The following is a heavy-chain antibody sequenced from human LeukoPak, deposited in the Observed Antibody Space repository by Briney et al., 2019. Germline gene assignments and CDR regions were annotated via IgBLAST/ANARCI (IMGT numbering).Heavy chain of an antibody. Sequence: SETLSLTCAVYGGSFSGYYWSWIRQPPGKGLEWIGVINHSGSTNYNPSLKSRVTISVDTSKNQFSLKLSSVTAADTAVYYCARTASGSYGGRDAFDIWGQGTMVTVSS. D-gene: IGHD1-26*01. J-gene: IGHJ3*02. CDR1: GGSFSGYY. CDR2: INHSGST. V-gene: IGHV4-34*01. CDR3: ARTASGSYGGRDAFDI.